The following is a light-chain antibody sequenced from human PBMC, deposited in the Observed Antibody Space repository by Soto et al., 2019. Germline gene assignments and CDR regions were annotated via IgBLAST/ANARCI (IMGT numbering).Light chain of an antibody. J-gene: IGLJ3*02. Sequence: QSVLTQPPSASGTPGQRVTIACSGSSSNIGSTTVKWYQQLPGTAPKLLLYNNNQRPSGVPDRFSGSKSGTYASLAISGLQSEDEADYYCAAWDDSLNGVVFGGGTQLTVL. CDR2: NNN. CDR1: SSNIGSTT. CDR3: AAWDDSLNGVV. V-gene: IGLV1-44*01.